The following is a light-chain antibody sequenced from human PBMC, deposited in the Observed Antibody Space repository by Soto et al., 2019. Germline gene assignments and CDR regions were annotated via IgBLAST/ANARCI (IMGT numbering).Light chain of an antibody. J-gene: IGKJ5*01. CDR3: KQRSNWPIT. Sequence: EIVLTQSPATLSLSPGERATLSCRASQSVSSYLAWYQQKPGQAHRLLIYDASNRATGIQARFSGSGSGTDFTLTIRSLEPEDFAVYYCKQRSNWPITFGQGTRLEI. CDR1: QSVSSY. V-gene: IGKV3-11*01. CDR2: DAS.